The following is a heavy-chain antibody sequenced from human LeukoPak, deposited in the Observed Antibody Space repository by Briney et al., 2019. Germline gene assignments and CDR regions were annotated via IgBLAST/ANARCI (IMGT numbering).Heavy chain of an antibody. D-gene: IGHD1-14*01. CDR3: ARVNRAQDRSGTTSWYIDY. Sequence: SQTLSLTCTVSGGSISSGGYCWSWIRQHPGKGLEWIGYIYYSGSTYYNPSLKSRVTISVDTSKNQFSLKLSSVTAADAAVYYCARVNRAQDRSGTTSWYIDYWGQGTQVTVSP. CDR1: GGSISSGGYC. J-gene: IGHJ4*02. V-gene: IGHV4-31*03. CDR2: IYYSGST.